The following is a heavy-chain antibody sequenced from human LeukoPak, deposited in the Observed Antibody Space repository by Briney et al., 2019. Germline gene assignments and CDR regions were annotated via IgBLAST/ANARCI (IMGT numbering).Heavy chain of an antibody. D-gene: IGHD2-15*01. CDR3: AREVAATLIDY. CDR1: GYTFTHYG. Sequence: GASVKLACMVSGYTFTHYGITWVRQAAGHGLEWMGWISAYNGNTNYAQKLQGRVTMITDTSTSTAYMELRGLKSDDTAVYYCAREVAATLIDYWGQGTLVTVSS. CDR2: ISAYNGNT. V-gene: IGHV1-18*01. J-gene: IGHJ4*02.